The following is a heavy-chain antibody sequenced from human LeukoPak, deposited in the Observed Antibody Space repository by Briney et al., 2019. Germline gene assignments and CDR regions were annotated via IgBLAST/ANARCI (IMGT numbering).Heavy chain of an antibody. D-gene: IGHD3-3*02. CDR1: GGSISIYH. J-gene: IGHJ4*02. CDR2: IYTSGST. V-gene: IGHV4-4*07. Sequence: PSETLSLTCTVSGGSISIYHWNCLRQPTGRGLEWVGRIYTSGSTKYHPPLKSRGTMSVATCKNPFFLKLSSVTAAETAVYYCASRIFGGDYWGQGTLVTVSS. CDR3: ASRIFGGDY.